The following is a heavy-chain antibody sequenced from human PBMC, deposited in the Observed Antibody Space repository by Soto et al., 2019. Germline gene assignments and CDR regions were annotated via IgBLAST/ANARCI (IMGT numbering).Heavy chain of an antibody. J-gene: IGHJ6*02. CDR1: GFTLSSYA. CDR2: ISGSGGST. D-gene: IGHD3-10*01. Sequence: GGSLRLSCAASGFTLSSYAMSWVRQAPGKGLEWVSAISGSGGSTYYADSVKGRFTISRDNSKNTLYLQMNSLRAEDTAVYYCAKKQTGSGGVEYYYYGMDVWGQGTTVTVSS. V-gene: IGHV3-23*01. CDR3: AKKQTGSGGVEYYYYGMDV.